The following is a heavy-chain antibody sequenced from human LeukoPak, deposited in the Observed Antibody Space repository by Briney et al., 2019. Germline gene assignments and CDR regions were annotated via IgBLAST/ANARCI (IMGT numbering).Heavy chain of an antibody. Sequence: ASETLSLTCTVSGGSISSSGYYWGWIRQPPGKGLEWIGSFYSSGSTYYNPSLKSRVTISVDTSKNQFSLKLSSVTAADTAVYYCARGYNYDSSGYGNIAFDIWGQGTMVTVSS. CDR2: FYSSGST. V-gene: IGHV4-39*01. CDR3: ARGYNYDSSGYGNIAFDI. CDR1: GGSISSSGYY. J-gene: IGHJ3*02. D-gene: IGHD3-22*01.